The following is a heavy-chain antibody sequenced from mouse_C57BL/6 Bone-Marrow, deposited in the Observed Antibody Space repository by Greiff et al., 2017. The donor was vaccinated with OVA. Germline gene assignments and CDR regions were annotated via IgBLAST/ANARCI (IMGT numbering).Heavy chain of an antibody. CDR1: GYTFTSYW. D-gene: IGHD2-3*01. Sequence: QVQLQQPGAELVRPGSSVKLSCKASGYTFTSYWMHWVKQRPIQGLEWIGNIDPSDSETHYNQKFKDKATLTVDKSYSTAYMQLSSLTSEDSAVYYCARRDGYYLYYFDYWGQGTTLTVSS. J-gene: IGHJ2*01. V-gene: IGHV1-52*01. CDR3: ARRDGYYLYYFDY. CDR2: IDPSDSET.